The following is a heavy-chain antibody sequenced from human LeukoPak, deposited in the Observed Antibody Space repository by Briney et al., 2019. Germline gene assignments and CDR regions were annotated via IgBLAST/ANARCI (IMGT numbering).Heavy chain of an antibody. CDR3: ARGPDYGDYYYYYYMDV. D-gene: IGHD4-17*01. V-gene: IGHV4-34*01. CDR1: GGSLRGFF. CDR2: INHSGST. J-gene: IGHJ6*03. Sequence: SETVSLLCGVYGGSLRGFFWMCTRAPPGEGREGSGEINHSGSTNYHPSLKSRVTISVDTSKNQFSLKLSSVTAADTAVYYCARGPDYGDYYYYYYMDVLGKGTTVTISS.